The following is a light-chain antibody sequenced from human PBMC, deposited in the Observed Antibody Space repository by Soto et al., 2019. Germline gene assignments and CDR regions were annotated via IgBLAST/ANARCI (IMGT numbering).Light chain of an antibody. J-gene: IGLJ1*01. CDR1: SSNIGTSS. CDR3: AAWDDSLNGHV. V-gene: IGLV1-44*01. Sequence: QAVVTQPHSASGTPGQRVTISCSGSSSNIGTSSVHWFQQLPGTAPKLLISTTNQRPSGVPERFSGSKSGTSASLAISGLQSEDEADYYCAAWDDSLNGHVFGTGTMLTVL. CDR2: TTN.